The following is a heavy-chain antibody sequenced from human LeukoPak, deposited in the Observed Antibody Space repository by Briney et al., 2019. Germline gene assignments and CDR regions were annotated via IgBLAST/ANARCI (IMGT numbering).Heavy chain of an antibody. J-gene: IGHJ3*01. CDR3: AKDRENGNGIWDAFDV. CDR1: GFTFSSYG. D-gene: IGHD3-3*02. V-gene: IGHV3-30*02. CDR2: IRYDGSNK. Sequence: GGSLRLSCAASGFTFSSYGMHWVRQAPGKGLEWVAFIRYDGSNKYYADSVKGRFTISRDDSKNTVFLQMNSLRAEDSATYYCAKDRENGNGIWDAFDVWGQGTVVTVSS.